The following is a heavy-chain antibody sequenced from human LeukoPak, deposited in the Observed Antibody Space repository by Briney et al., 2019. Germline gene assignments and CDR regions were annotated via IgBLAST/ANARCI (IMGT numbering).Heavy chain of an antibody. J-gene: IGHJ4*02. Sequence: ASVKVSCKASGYTFNGYYIHWVRQAPGQGLDWMGWINPNSGGTNYAQKFQGRVTMTRDTSISTAYMELSRLRSDDTAVFYCATSSGWKSNIDYWGQGTLVTVSS. V-gene: IGHV1-2*02. CDR3: ATSSGWKSNIDY. D-gene: IGHD6-19*01. CDR2: INPNSGGT. CDR1: GYTFNGYY.